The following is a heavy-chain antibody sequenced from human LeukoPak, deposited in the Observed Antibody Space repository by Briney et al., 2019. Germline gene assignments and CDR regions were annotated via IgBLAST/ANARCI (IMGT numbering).Heavy chain of an antibody. CDR1: GFTFSSYG. J-gene: IGHJ4*02. CDR2: IRYDGSNK. Sequence: SGGSLRLSCAASGFTFSSYGMHWVRQAPGKGLEWVAFIRYDGSNKYYADSVKGRFTISRDNSKNTLYLQMNSLRAEDTAVYYCAKRAPLSGYFDYWGQGTLVTVSS. V-gene: IGHV3-30*02. CDR3: AKRAPLSGYFDY. D-gene: IGHD2/OR15-2a*01.